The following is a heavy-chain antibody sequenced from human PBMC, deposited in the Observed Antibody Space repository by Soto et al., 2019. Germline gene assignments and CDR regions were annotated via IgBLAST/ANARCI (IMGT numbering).Heavy chain of an antibody. V-gene: IGHV3-7*01. CDR2: TTQDGSGK. Sequence: VQLVESGGGLVQPGGSLRLSCVASGLTFSSWMSWVRQAPGKGLEWVAMTTQDGSGKHYVDSVKGRFTISRDSAKNSMYLQMNSLTVEDTAMYYCASLDTAMIKTAGYWGQGTQVTVSS. D-gene: IGHD5-18*01. J-gene: IGHJ4*02. CDR3: ASLDTAMIKTAGY. CDR1: GLTFSSW.